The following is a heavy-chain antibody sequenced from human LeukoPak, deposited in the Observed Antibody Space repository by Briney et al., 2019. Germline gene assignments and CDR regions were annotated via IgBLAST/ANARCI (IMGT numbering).Heavy chain of an antibody. CDR1: GYTFTSYG. V-gene: IGHV1-2*02. J-gene: IGHJ5*02. CDR3: ARDREITMIVVVNQNWFDP. CDR2: INPNSGGT. Sequence: GASVKVSCKASGYTFTSYGISWVRQAPGQGLEWMGWINPNSGGTNYAQKFQGRVTMTRDTSISTAYMELSRLRSDDTAVYYCARDREITMIVVVNQNWFDPWGQGTLVTVSS. D-gene: IGHD3-22*01.